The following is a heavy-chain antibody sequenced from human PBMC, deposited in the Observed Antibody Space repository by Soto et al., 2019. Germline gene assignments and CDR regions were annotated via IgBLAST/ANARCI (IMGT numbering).Heavy chain of an antibody. J-gene: IGHJ5*02. Sequence: QVQLVQSGAEVKKPGSSVKVSCKASGGTFRSYAISWVRQAPGQGLEWMGGIIPIFGTVNYAQKFQGRVTITADKSTSTAYMDLSSLRSEDTAMYYCAKGYSSGWYLKSDWFDPWGQGTLVTVSS. V-gene: IGHV1-69*06. CDR1: GGTFRSYA. CDR2: IIPIFGTV. CDR3: AKGYSSGWYLKSDWFDP. D-gene: IGHD6-19*01.